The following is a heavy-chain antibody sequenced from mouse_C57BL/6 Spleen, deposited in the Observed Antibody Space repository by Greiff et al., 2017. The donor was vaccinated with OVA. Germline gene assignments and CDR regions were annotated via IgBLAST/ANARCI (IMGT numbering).Heavy chain of an antibody. J-gene: IGHJ3*01. V-gene: IGHV1-7*01. Sequence: QVQLQQSGAELAKPGASVKLSCKASGYTFTSYWMHWVKQRPGQGLEWIGYINPSSDYTKYNQKFKDKATLTADKSSITAYMQLSSLTYEDSAVYYYARYSNSWFAYWGQGTLVTVSA. D-gene: IGHD2-5*01. CDR3: ARYSNSWFAY. CDR1: GYTFTSYW. CDR2: INPSSDYT.